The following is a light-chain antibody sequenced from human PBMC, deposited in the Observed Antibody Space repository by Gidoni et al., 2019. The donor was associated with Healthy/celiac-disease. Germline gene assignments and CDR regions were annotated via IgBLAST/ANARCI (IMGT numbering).Light chain of an antibody. J-gene: IGKJ1*01. CDR1: QGISSY. CDR2: AAS. V-gene: IGKV1-9*01. CDR3: QQLNSYPPT. Sequence: IQLTPSPSFLSASVGDRVTITCRASQGISSYLAWYQQKPGKAPKLLIYAASTLQSGVPSRFSGSGSGTEFTLTISSLQPEDFATYYCQQLNSYPPTFXQXTKVXIK.